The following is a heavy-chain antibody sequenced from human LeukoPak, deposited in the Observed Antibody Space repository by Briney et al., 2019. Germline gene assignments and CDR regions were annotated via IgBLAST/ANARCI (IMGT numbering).Heavy chain of an antibody. V-gene: IGHV1-58*02. D-gene: IGHD5-18*01. CDR3: ARESPERSGYSYPH. CDR2: IVVGSGNT. J-gene: IGHJ4*02. Sequence: SVKVSCKASGFTFTSSAMQWVRQARGQRLEWIGWIVVGSGNTNYAQKFQERVTITRDMSTSTAYMELSSLRSEDTAVYYCARESPERSGYSYPHWGQGTLVTVSS. CDR1: GFTFTSSA.